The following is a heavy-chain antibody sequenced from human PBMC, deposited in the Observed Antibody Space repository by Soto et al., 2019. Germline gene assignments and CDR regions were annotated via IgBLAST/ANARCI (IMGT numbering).Heavy chain of an antibody. Sequence: QVQLVQSGAEVKKPGASVKVSCKASGYTFTSYAMHWVRQAPGQRLEWMGWINAGNGNTKYSQKFQGRVTITRDTSASTAYMELSSLRSEDTAVYYCARVRGSGGYSSSWYKGDYFDYWGQGTLVTVSS. CDR2: INAGNGNT. J-gene: IGHJ4*02. D-gene: IGHD6-13*01. CDR1: GYTFTSYA. V-gene: IGHV1-3*01. CDR3: ARVRGSGGYSSSWYKGDYFDY.